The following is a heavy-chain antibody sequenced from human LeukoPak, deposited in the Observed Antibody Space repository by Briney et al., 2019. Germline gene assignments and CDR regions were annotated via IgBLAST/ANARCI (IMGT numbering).Heavy chain of an antibody. CDR2: ISSSSSYI. Sequence: KSGGSLRLSCAASGFTFSSYSMNWVRQAPGKGLEWVSSISSSSSYIYYADSVKGRFTISRDNAKNSLYLQMNSLRAEDTAVYYCARTLYYDYVWGSYRWSNDAFDIWSQGTMVTVSS. CDR3: ARTLYYDYVWGSYRWSNDAFDI. J-gene: IGHJ3*02. D-gene: IGHD3-16*02. CDR1: GFTFSSYS. V-gene: IGHV3-21*01.